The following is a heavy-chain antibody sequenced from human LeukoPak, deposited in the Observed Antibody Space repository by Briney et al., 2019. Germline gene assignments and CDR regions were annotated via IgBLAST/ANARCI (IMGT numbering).Heavy chain of an antibody. D-gene: IGHD6-13*01. CDR1: GFTFSSYG. Sequence: GGSLRLSCAASGFTFSSYGMSWVRQAPGKGLEWVSAISGSGGSTYYADSVKGRFTISRDNSKNTLYLQMNSLRAEDTAVYYCAKTDPRYSSSGLDPWGQGTLVTVSS. CDR2: ISGSGGST. V-gene: IGHV3-23*01. J-gene: IGHJ5*02. CDR3: AKTDPRYSSSGLDP.